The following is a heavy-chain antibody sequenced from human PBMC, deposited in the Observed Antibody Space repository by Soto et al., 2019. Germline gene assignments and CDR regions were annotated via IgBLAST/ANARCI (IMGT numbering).Heavy chain of an antibody. D-gene: IGHD3-22*01. J-gene: IGHJ4*02. CDR3: ARDSDDSSGYYLLGVYYFDY. V-gene: IGHV3-48*01. CDR2: ISSSSSTI. Sequence: GGSLRLSCAASGFTFSSYSMNWVRQASGKGLEWVSYISSSSSTIYYADSVKGRFTISRDNAKNSLYLQMNSLRAEDTAVYYCARDSDDSSGYYLLGVYYFDYWGQGTLVTVSS. CDR1: GFTFSSYS.